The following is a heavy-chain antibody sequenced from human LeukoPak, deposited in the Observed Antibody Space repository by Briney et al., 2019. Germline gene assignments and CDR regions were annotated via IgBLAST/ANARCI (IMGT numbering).Heavy chain of an antibody. J-gene: IGHJ4*02. D-gene: IGHD2-2*01. CDR2: INPNSGGT. Sequence: AASVKVSCKASGYTFTGYYMHWVRQAPGQGLEWMGWINPNSGGTNYAQKFQGRVTLTRDTSTSTVYMDLSSLRSEDTAVYYCAREDEWYQLLGWGQGTLVTVSS. CDR3: AREDEWYQLLG. CDR1: GYTFTGYY. V-gene: IGHV1-2*02.